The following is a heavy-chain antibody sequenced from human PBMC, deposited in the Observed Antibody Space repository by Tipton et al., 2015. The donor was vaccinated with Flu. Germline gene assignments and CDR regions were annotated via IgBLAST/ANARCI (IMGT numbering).Heavy chain of an antibody. V-gene: IGHV1-8*01. CDR2: MNPNSGNT. D-gene: IGHD3-3*01. J-gene: IGHJ6*02. CDR1: GYTFTSYD. CDR3: AGGGRFLEWLDYYGMDV. Sequence: QVQLVQSGAEVKKPGASVKVSCKASGYTFTSYDINWVRQATGQGLEWMGWMNPNSGNTGYAQKFQGRVTMTRNTSISTAYMELSSLRSEDTAVYYCAGGGRFLEWLDYYGMDVWGQGTTVTVS.